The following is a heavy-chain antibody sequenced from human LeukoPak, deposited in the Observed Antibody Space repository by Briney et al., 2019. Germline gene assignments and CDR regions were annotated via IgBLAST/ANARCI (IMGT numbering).Heavy chain of an antibody. J-gene: IGHJ4*02. CDR3: AKGELRYFDVDY. CDR2: ISGSGGST. D-gene: IGHD3-9*01. V-gene: IGHV3-23*01. CDR1: GFTFSSYA. Sequence: GGSLRLSCAASGFTFSSYAMSWVRQAPGKGLEWVSAISGSGGSTYYADSVKDRFTISRDNSKNTLYLQMNSLRAEDTAVYYCAKGELRYFDVDYWGQGTLVTVSS.